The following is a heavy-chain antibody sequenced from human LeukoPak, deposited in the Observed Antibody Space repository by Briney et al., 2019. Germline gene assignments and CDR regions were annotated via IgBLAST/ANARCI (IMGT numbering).Heavy chain of an antibody. D-gene: IGHD6-13*01. J-gene: IGHJ5*02. CDR3: AMHIAAAATNWFDP. CDR1: GYTFTGYY. Sequence: GASVKVSFKASGYTFTGYYMHWVRQAPGQGLEWMGWINPNSGGTNYAQKFQGRVTMTRDTSISTAYMELSRLRSDDTAVYYCAMHIAAAATNWFDPWGQGTLVTVSS. CDR2: INPNSGGT. V-gene: IGHV1-2*02.